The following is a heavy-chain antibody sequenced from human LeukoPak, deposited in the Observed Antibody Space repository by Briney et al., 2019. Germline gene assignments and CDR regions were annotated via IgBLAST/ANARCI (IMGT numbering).Heavy chain of an antibody. D-gene: IGHD3-9*01. Sequence: ASVKVSCKASGYTFTSYDINWVRQATGQGLEWMGWMNPNSGNTGYAQKFQGRVTMTRNTSISTAYMELSSLRSEDTAVYYCARGPYYDILTGYYPWSTYYFDYWGQGTLVTVSS. CDR3: ARGPYYDILTGYYPWSTYYFDY. CDR1: GYTFTSYD. J-gene: IGHJ4*02. V-gene: IGHV1-8*01. CDR2: MNPNSGNT.